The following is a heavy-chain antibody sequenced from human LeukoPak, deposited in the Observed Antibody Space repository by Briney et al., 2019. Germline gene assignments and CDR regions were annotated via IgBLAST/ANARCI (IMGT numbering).Heavy chain of an antibody. CDR2: ISGSGGST. CDR1: GFTFSSYA. J-gene: IGHJ4*02. V-gene: IGHV3-23*01. CDR3: AKGYDFWSGYHRKYFDY. Sequence: SGGSLRLSCAASGFTFSSYAMSWVRQAPGRGLEWVSAISGSGGSTYYADSVKGRFTISRDNSKNTLYLQMNSLRAEDTAVYYCAKGYDFWSGYHRKYFDYWGQGTLVTVSS. D-gene: IGHD3-3*01.